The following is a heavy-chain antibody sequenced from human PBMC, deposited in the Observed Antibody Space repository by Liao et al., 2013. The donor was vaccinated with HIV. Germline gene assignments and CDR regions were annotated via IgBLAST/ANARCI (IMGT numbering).Heavy chain of an antibody. Sequence: QVQLQQWGAGLLKPSETLSLTCAVYGGSFSGYYWSWIRQPPGKGLEWIGEINHSGSTNYNPSLKSRVTISVDTSKNQFSLKLSSVTAADTAVFYCARGTEGDTPMGTGCYFDYWGQGTLVTVSS. CDR1: GGSFSGYY. J-gene: IGHJ4*02. V-gene: IGHV4-34*01. CDR2: INHSGST. CDR3: ARGTEGDTPMGTGCYFDY. D-gene: IGHD5-18*01.